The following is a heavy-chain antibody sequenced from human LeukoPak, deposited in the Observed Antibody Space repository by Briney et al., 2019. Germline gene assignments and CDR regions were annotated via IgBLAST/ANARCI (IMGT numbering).Heavy chain of an antibody. CDR1: GGTFSSYA. V-gene: IGHV1-69*05. CDR2: IIPIFGTA. J-gene: IGHJ5*02. CDR3: ARGRIEDYVGFDP. Sequence: SVKVSCKASGGTFSSYAISWVRQAPGQGLEWMGGIIPIFGTANYAQKSQGRVTITTDESTSTAYMELSSLRSEDTAVYYCARGRIEDYVGFDPWGQGTLVTVSS. D-gene: IGHD3-10*02.